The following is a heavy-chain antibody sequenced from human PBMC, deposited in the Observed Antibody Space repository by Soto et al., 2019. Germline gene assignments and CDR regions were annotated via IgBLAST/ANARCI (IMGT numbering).Heavy chain of an antibody. J-gene: IGHJ4*02. D-gene: IGHD3-10*01. Sequence: EVQVVESGGGLVQPGGSLRLSCAASGFTFSDYSFNWVRQAPGRGLEWVSYISSSSSPIYYADSVEGRFTISRDNAKSSLHLPMNSLRDEDTAVYSCVRDARTMVRGHYFDYWGQGTLVTVSS. V-gene: IGHV3-48*02. CDR2: ISSSSSPI. CDR1: GFTFSDYS. CDR3: VRDARTMVRGHYFDY.